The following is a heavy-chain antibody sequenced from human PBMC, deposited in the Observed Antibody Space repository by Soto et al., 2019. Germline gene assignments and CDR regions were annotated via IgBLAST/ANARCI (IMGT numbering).Heavy chain of an antibody. V-gene: IGHV3-74*01. J-gene: IGHJ5*02. D-gene: IGHD2-15*01. CDR1: GFTFSSYW. CDR2: INSDGSST. Sequence: EVQLVESGGGLVQPGGSLRLSCAASGFTFSSYWMHWVRQAPGKGLVWVSRINSDGSSTNYADSVKGRFTISRDNAKNPLYLQMNRLRADDTAVYYCARVPYFSGGSCYSWFDPWGQGALVTVSS. CDR3: ARVPYFSGGSCYSWFDP.